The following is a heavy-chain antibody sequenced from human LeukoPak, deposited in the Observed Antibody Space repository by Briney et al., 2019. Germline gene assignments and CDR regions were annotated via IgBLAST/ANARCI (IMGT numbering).Heavy chain of an antibody. CDR2: ISGSGGST. CDR1: GFTFSNYA. Sequence: PGGSLRLSCAASGFTFSNYAMSWVRQAPGKGLEWVSSISGSGGSTYYADSVKGRFTISRDNSKNTLYLQMNSLRAEDTAVYYCAKDGYDILTGYYNVRAFDIWGQGTMVTVSS. D-gene: IGHD3-9*01. J-gene: IGHJ3*02. CDR3: AKDGYDILTGYYNVRAFDI. V-gene: IGHV3-23*01.